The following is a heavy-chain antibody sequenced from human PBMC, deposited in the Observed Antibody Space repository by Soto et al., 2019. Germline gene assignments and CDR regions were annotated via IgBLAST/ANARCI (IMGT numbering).Heavy chain of an antibody. CDR2: INSDGSRT. CDR1: GFTFSSYW. J-gene: IGHJ5*02. D-gene: IGHD3-3*01. Sequence: GGSLRLSCAASGFTFSSYWMHWVRQAPGKGLVWVSRINSDGSRTSYADSVKGRFTISRDNAKNTLYLQMNSLRAEDTAVYYCASDHLMYYDFWSGYFGFDPWGQGTLVTVSS. CDR3: ASDHLMYYDFWSGYFGFDP. V-gene: IGHV3-74*01.